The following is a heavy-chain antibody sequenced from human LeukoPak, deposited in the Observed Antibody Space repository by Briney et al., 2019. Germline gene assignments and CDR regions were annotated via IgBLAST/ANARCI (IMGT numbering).Heavy chain of an antibody. J-gene: IGHJ4*02. Sequence: SSETLSLTCAVSGYSISSGYYWGWIRQPPGKGLQWIGSIYHSGSTYYNPSLKSRVTISVDTSKNQLSLKLSSVTAADTAVYYCTRGGAYKPFDYWSQGTLVTVSS. V-gene: IGHV4-38-2*01. CDR3: TRGGAYKPFDY. CDR1: GYSISSGYY. CDR2: IYHSGST. D-gene: IGHD5-24*01.